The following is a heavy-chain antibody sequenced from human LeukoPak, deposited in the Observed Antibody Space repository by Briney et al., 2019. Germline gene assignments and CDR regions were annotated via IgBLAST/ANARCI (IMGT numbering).Heavy chain of an antibody. V-gene: IGHV4-61*02. J-gene: IGHJ4*02. D-gene: IGHD6-13*01. Sequence: SETLSLTCTVSGGSISSGSYYWSWIRQPAGKGLEWIGRIYTSGSTNYNPSLKSRVTISVDTSKNQFSLKLSSVTAADTAVYYCARVFRAAAVDYWGQGTLVTVSS. CDR2: IYTSGST. CDR3: ARVFRAAAVDY. CDR1: GGSISSGSYY.